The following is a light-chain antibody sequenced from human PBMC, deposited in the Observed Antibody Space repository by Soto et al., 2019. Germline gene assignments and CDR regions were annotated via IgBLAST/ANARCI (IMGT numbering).Light chain of an antibody. V-gene: IGKV1-5*03. CDR3: QQYNGYWT. Sequence: DIQMTQSPSTLSASVGDRVTITCRASQSISNSLAWYQQKPGKAPKLLIYEASSLKSGVPSSFSVSGSGTEYTLTISSLQPDDFATYYCQQYNGYWTFGQGTKVEIK. CDR2: EAS. J-gene: IGKJ1*01. CDR1: QSISNS.